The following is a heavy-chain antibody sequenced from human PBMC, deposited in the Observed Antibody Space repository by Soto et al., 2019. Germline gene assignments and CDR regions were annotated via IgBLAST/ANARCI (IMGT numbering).Heavy chain of an antibody. CDR1: GFTFSSYA. D-gene: IGHD3-9*01. CDR3: AKDRKLRYFDSHHRMDV. V-gene: IGHV3-23*01. J-gene: IGHJ6*02. CDR2: ISGSGGST. Sequence: GGSLRLSCAASGFTFSSYAMSWVRQAPGKGLEWVSAISGSGGSTYYADSVKGRFTISRDNSKNTLYLQMNSLRAEDTAVYYCAKDRKLRYFDSHHRMDVWAQGTTVTVSS.